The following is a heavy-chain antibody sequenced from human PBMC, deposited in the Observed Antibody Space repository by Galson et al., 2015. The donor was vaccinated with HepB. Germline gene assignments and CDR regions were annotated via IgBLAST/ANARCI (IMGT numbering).Heavy chain of an antibody. D-gene: IGHD3-3*01. J-gene: IGHJ5*02. V-gene: IGHV3-48*01. CDR3: ARGSGFLEWLRFDP. CDR2: ISSSSSSI. CDR1: GFTFSSYS. Sequence: SLRLSCADSGFTFSSYSMNWVRQAPGKGLEWVSYISSSSSSIYYADSVKGRFTISRDNAKNSLYLQMNSLRAEDTAVYYCARGSGFLEWLRFDPWGQGTLVTVSS.